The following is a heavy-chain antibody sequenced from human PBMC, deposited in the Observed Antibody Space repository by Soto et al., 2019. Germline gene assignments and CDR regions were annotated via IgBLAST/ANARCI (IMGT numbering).Heavy chain of an antibody. V-gene: IGHV3-33*03. D-gene: IGHD3-9*01. J-gene: IGHJ6*02. CDR3: ARALGTGTGYCNLLLYYYGLDV. CDR2: IWNDGTNK. Sequence: PGGSLRLSCTASGFRLSTYGMHWVRRAPGKGLEWVAVIWNDGTNKYQADSVKGRFTVSRDNSKNTLYLQMNSLRVEDTAVYYCARALGTGTGYCNLLLYYYGLDVSGQGTTVTVSS. CDR1: GFRLSTYG.